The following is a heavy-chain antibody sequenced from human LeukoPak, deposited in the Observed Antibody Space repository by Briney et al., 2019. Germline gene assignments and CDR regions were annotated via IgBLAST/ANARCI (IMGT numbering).Heavy chain of an antibody. V-gene: IGHV4-59*01. Sequence: SETLSLTCPVSRGSISSYYWRWIRQPPRKGLEWIGYIYYRVSTNYNPSLKSRVTISVDTSKNQFSLKLSSVTAADTTVYYCARGSAWFDPWGQGTLVTVSS. CDR2: IYYRVST. CDR3: ARGSAWFDP. J-gene: IGHJ5*02. CDR1: RGSISSYY.